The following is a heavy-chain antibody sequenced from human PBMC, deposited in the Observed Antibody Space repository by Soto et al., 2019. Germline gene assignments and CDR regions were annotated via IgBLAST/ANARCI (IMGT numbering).Heavy chain of an antibody. CDR2: IYWDDDK. V-gene: IGHV2-5*02. J-gene: IGHJ4*02. D-gene: IGHD3-10*01. CDR3: AHRGALVWFGELWSFDY. Sequence: QITLKESGPTLVKPTQTLTLTCTFSGFSLGTSGVGVGWIRQPPGKALEWLALIYWDDDKRYSPSLKSRLTITKDTSKNQVVLTMTNMDPVDTATYYCAHRGALVWFGELWSFDYWGQGTLVTVSS. CDR1: GFSLGTSGVG.